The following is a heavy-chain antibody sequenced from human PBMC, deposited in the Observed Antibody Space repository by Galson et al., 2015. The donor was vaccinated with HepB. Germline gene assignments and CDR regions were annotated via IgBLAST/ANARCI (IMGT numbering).Heavy chain of an antibody. J-gene: IGHJ5*01. D-gene: IGHD2-15*01. V-gene: IGHV1-2*02. Sequence: SVKVSCKASGYTLTDHSIHWVRQVPGQGLEWMGWINPDSGGTNYAQKFRGRLTLTRDTSGNTAFMELIRLTSDDTAVYYCARGVAAIGFVWVDSWGQGTLATVSS. CDR3: ARGVAAIGFVWVDS. CDR1: GYTLTDHS. CDR2: INPDSGGT.